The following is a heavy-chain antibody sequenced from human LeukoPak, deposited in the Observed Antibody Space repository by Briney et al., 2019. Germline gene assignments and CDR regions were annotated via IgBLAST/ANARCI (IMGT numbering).Heavy chain of an antibody. J-gene: IGHJ5*02. D-gene: IGHD6-6*01. V-gene: IGHV4-59*11. Sequence: SETLTLTCTVSGGSISSHYWSWIRQPPGKGLEWIGYIYYSGSTNYNPSLKSRVTISVDTSKNQFSLKLSSVTAAGTAVYYCASSHSSSSGWFDPWGQGTLVTVSS. CDR2: IYYSGST. CDR3: ASSHSSSSGWFDP. CDR1: GGSISSHY.